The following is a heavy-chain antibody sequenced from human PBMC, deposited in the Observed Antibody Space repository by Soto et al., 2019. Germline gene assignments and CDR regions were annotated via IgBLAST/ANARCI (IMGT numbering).Heavy chain of an antibody. CDR1: GFTFDDYA. J-gene: IGHJ6*03. D-gene: IGHD4-4*01. CDR2: ISWNSGSI. V-gene: IGHV3-9*01. Sequence: GGSLRLSCAASGFTFDDYAMHWVRQAPGKGLEWVSGISWNSGSIGYADSVKGRFTISRDNAKNSLYLQMNSLRAEDTALYYCAKDGTVTTSDYYYYYMDVWGKGTTVTVSS. CDR3: AKDGTVTTSDYYYYYMDV.